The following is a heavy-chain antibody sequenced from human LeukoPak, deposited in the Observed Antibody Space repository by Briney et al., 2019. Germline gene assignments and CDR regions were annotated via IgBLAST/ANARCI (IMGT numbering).Heavy chain of an antibody. CDR2: ISSSSSYI. D-gene: IGHD6-19*01. V-gene: IGHV3-21*01. CDR1: GFTFSSYS. J-gene: IGHJ4*02. Sequence: EGSLRLSCAASGFTFSSYSMNWVRQAPGKGLEWVSSISSSSSYIYYADSVKGRFTISRDNAKNSLYLQMNSLRAEDTAVYYCARGLAVAGPIDYWGQGTLVTVSS. CDR3: ARGLAVAGPIDY.